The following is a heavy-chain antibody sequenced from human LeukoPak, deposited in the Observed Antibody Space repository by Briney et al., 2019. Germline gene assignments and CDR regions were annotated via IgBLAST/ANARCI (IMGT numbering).Heavy chain of an antibody. CDR3: ARQHDDSGSYH. CDR1: GGSISSSIYY. V-gene: IGHV4-39*01. Sequence: SETLSLTCTVSGGSISSSIYYWGWIRQPPGKGLEWIGSIYYSGSTYYNPSLKSRVTISVDTSKNQFSLKLSSVTAADTAVYYCARQHDDSGSYHWGQGTLVTVSS. D-gene: IGHD1-26*01. CDR2: IYYSGST. J-gene: IGHJ5*02.